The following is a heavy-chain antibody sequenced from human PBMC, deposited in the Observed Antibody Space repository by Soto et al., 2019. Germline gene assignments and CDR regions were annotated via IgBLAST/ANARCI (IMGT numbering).Heavy chain of an antibody. D-gene: IGHD3-10*01. CDR1: GFTFPNYG. V-gene: IGHV3-23*01. Sequence: EVQLLESGGGLVQPGGSLRLSCDGSGFTFPNYGMTWVRQAPGQGLEWVSSVSGDGFTAYYADSVKGRFTISRDNSKNTVYVQMNSLRAEDTAVYYCAKEASVPSFGEFWFFGLWGRGTPVTVSS. CDR3: AKEASVPSFGEFWFFGL. J-gene: IGHJ2*01. CDR2: VSGDGFTA.